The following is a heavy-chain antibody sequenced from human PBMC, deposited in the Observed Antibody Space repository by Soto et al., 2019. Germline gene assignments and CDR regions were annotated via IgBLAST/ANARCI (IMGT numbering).Heavy chain of an antibody. V-gene: IGHV1-69*02. CDR1: GGTFSSYT. CDR3: ARGRYCSGGSCYSGAFDI. Sequence: QVQLVQSGAEVKKPGSSVKVSCKASGGTFSSYTISWVRQAPGQGLEWMGRIIPILGIANYAQKFQGRVTITADKSTSTAYMELSSLRSEDTAVDYCARGRYCSGGSCYSGAFDIWGQGTMVTVSS. J-gene: IGHJ3*02. CDR2: IIPILGIA. D-gene: IGHD2-15*01.